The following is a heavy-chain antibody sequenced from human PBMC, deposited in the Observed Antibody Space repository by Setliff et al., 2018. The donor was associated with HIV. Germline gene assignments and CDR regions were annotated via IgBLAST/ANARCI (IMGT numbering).Heavy chain of an antibody. V-gene: IGHV4-61*02. CDR3: ASWGAGSNSGFDY. D-gene: IGHD3-16*01. CDR2: IYTSGST. J-gene: IGHJ4*02. CDR1: GGSISSGSYY. Sequence: PSETLSLTCTVSGGSISSGSYYWSWIRQPAGKGLEWIGRIYTSGSTNYNPSLKSRVTISVDTSKSQFSLRLTSVTAADTAVYYCASWGAGSNSGFDYWGRGTLVTVSS.